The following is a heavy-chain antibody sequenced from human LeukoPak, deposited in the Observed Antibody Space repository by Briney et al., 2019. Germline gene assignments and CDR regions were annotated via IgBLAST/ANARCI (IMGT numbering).Heavy chain of an antibody. CDR3: ARDSRPVVAATITGHYFDY. D-gene: IGHD2-15*01. Sequence: SGGSLRPSCAASGFTFSSYSMNWVRQAPGKGLEWVSSISSSSSYIYYADSVKGRFTISRDNAKNSLYLQMNSLRAEDTAVYYCARDSRPVVAATITGHYFDYWGQGTLVTISS. V-gene: IGHV3-21*01. CDR1: GFTFSSYS. J-gene: IGHJ4*02. CDR2: ISSSSSYI.